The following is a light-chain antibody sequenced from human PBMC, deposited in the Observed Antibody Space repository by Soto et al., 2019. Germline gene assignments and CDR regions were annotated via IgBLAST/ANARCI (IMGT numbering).Light chain of an antibody. CDR2: EVS. CDR3: SSYRSSTALGV. J-gene: IGLJ2*01. V-gene: IGLV2-14*01. Sequence: QSALTQPASVSGSPGQSITISCTGTSSDVGSYDYVSWYQQHPDKAPKLMIYEVSNRPSGVSDRFSGSKSGNTASLIISGAQAEDEADYYCSSYRSSTALGVFGGGTKLTVL. CDR1: SSDVGSYDY.